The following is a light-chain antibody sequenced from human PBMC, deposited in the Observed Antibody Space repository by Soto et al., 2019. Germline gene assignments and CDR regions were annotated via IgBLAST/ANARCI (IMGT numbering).Light chain of an antibody. CDR2: EVS. CDR1: SSDVGDYNY. V-gene: IGLV2-14*01. Sequence: QSALTQPASVSGSPGQSITISCTATSSDVGDYNYVSWYQQHPGKAPKLIIFEVSDRPSGVSNRFSGSKSGNTASLTISGLQAEDEADYYCVSYTSIITFYVFGTGTKVTVL. J-gene: IGLJ1*01. CDR3: VSYTSIITFYV.